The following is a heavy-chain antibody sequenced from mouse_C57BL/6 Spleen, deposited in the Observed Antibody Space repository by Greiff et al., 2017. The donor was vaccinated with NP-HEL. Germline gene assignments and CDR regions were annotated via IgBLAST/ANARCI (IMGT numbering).Heavy chain of an antibody. J-gene: IGHJ3*01. CDR1: GFTFSSYA. V-gene: IGHV5-4*01. D-gene: IGHD4-1*01. CDR2: ISDGGSYT. CDR3: ARDRTGTALWFAY. Sequence: EVMLVESGGGLVKPGGSLKLSCAASGFTFSSYAMSWVRQTPEKRLEWVATISDGGSYTYYPDNVKGRFTISRDNAKNNLYLQMSHLKSEDTAMYYCARDRTGTALWFAYWGQGTLVTVSA.